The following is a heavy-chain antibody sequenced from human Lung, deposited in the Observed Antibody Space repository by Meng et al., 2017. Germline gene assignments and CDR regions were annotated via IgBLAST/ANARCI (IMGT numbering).Heavy chain of an antibody. J-gene: IGHJ4*02. CDR2: INHSGST. CDR1: GGSFSDYY. Sequence: VQHQPGGAGLLNPSGTLSLSCVASGGSFSDYYWSWIRQPPGKGLEWIGEINHSGSTNYNPSLESRATISVDTSQNNLSLKLSSVTAADSAVYYCARGPTTMAHDFDYWGQGTLVTVSS. D-gene: IGHD4-11*01. V-gene: IGHV4-34*01. CDR3: ARGPTTMAHDFDY.